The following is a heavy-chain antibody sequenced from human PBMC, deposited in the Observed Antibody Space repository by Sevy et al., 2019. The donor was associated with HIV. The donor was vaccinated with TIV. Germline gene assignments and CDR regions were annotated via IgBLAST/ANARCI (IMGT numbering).Heavy chain of an antibody. J-gene: IGHJ4*02. CDR3: ARDDGNYYFHY. CDR1: GFTFSKYW. Sequence: GGSLRLSCAASGFTFSKYWMGWVRQAPGKGLEWVANIKQDAGQKYYVDSVKGRFTISRDNAKTSLYLQMNSLRAEDTAVYFWARDDGNYYFHYWGQGTLVTVSS. V-gene: IGHV3-7*01. CDR2: IKQDAGQK. D-gene: IGHD1-7*01.